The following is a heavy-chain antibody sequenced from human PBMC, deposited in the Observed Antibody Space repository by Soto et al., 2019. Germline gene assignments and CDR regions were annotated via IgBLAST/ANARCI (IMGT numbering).Heavy chain of an antibody. Sequence: ASVKVSCKASGYTFNSYGISWVRQAPGLGLEWMGWIGAYNGNTNYAQKLQGRVIMTTDTSTTTAYMELRSLRSDDTAIYYCARDFGNDLSAPGAVFEYWGQGTLVTVSS. J-gene: IGHJ4*02. CDR2: IGAYNGNT. D-gene: IGHD3-16*01. CDR3: ARDFGNDLSAPGAVFEY. V-gene: IGHV1-18*01. CDR1: GYTFNSYG.